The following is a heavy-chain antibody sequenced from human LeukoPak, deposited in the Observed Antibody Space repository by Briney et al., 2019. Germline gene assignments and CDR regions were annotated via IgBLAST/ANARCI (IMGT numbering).Heavy chain of an antibody. CDR2: ISGDGVST. V-gene: IGHV3-43*02. CDR1: GFPFATYA. J-gene: IGHJ4*02. CDR3: AKESGKFDY. Sequence: PGGSLRLSCAASGFPFATYAMSWLRQSPGKGLEWVSLISGDGVSTFYADSVKGRFSISRDNSKNSLYLEMNSLRTEDAAMYYCAKESGKFDYWGQGTLVAVSS.